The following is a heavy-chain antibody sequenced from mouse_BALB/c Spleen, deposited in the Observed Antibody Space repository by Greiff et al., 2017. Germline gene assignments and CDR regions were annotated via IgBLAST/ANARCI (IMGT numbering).Heavy chain of an antibody. V-gene: IGHV3-6*02. CDR2: ISYDGSN. D-gene: IGHD4-1*01. CDR1: GYSITSGYY. Sequence: EVHLVESGPGLVKPSQSLSLTCSVTGYSITSGYYWNWIRQFPGNKLEWMGYISYDGSNNYNPSLKNRISITRDTSKNQFFLKLNSVTTEDTATYYCARDLGYWGQGTTLTVSS. CDR3: ARDLGY. J-gene: IGHJ2*01.